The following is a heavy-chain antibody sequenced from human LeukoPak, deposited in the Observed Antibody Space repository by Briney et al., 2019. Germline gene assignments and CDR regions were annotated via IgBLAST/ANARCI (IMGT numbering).Heavy chain of an antibody. CDR3: VKDRYGDLEN. V-gene: IGHV3-33*03. CDR1: GFNFRTYG. D-gene: IGHD4-17*01. J-gene: IGHJ4*01. Sequence: PGRSLRLSCAASGFNFRTYGMHWVRQAPGKGLEWLAIIWHDGSNKYYGDSVKGRFTISRDNSKNTLYLEMNSLRAEDTAVYYCVKDRYGDLENWDQGTLVTVSS. CDR2: IWHDGSNK.